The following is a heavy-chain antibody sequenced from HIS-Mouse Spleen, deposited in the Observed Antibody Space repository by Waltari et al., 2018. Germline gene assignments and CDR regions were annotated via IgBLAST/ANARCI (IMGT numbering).Heavy chain of an antibody. J-gene: IGHJ4*02. CDR3: ARETDGSYVAHFDY. CDR1: GFTFSSYW. D-gene: IGHD3-10*01. V-gene: IGHV3-74*01. Sequence: EVQLVESGGGLVQPGGSLRLSCAASGFTFSSYWMHWVRQAPGKGLVWVSRINSDGSSTSYADSVKGRFTISRDNAKNTLYLQMNSLRAEDTAVYYCARETDGSYVAHFDYWGQGTLVTVSS. CDR2: INSDGSST.